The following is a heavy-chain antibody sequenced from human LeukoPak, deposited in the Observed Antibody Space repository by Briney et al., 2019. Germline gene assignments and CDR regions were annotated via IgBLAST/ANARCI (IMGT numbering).Heavy chain of an antibody. CDR3: ARVRDTESSSRTPYHYYYYMDI. CDR2: IYTSGST. V-gene: IGHV4-4*07. Sequence: SETLSLTCTVSGGSISSYYWSWIRQPAGKGLEWIGRIYTSGSTNYNPSLKSRVTMSVDTSKNQFSLKLSSVTAADTAVYYCARVRDTESSSRTPYHYYYYMDIWGKGTTVTVSS. D-gene: IGHD6-6*01. CDR1: GGSISSYY. J-gene: IGHJ6*03.